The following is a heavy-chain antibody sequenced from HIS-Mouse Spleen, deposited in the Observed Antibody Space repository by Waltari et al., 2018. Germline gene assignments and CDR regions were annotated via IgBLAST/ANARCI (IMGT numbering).Heavy chain of an antibody. CDR1: GGAISSSSYY. Sequence: QLQLQESGPGLVKPSETLSLTCTVSGGAISSSSYYWGWIRQPPGQGREWIGSIYYSGSTYYNPSLKSRVTISVDTSKNQFYLKLSSVTAADTAVYYCARDRLGIAAAKAYYYYGMDVWGQGTTVTVSS. J-gene: IGHJ6*02. CDR3: ARDRLGIAAAKAYYYYGMDV. CDR2: IYYSGST. D-gene: IGHD6-13*01. V-gene: IGHV4-39*07.